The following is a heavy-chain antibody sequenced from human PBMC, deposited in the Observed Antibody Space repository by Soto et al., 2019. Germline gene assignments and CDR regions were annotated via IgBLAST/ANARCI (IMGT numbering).Heavy chain of an antibody. CDR1: GFPFSSYG. V-gene: IGHV3-33*01. CDR2: IWNDGSNE. CDR3: ASRGHCSTGQCHPFDY. Sequence: GGSLRLSCEASGFPFSSYGIHWVRQAPGKGLEWLAIIWNDGSNEYYADSVKGRFTISRDNSKNTVYLQVSNLRAEDTAVYYCASRGHCSTGQCHPFDYWGQGTQVTVSS. J-gene: IGHJ4*02. D-gene: IGHD2-2*01.